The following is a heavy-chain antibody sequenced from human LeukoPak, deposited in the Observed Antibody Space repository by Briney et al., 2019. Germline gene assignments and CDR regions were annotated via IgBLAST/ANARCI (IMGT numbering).Heavy chain of an antibody. V-gene: IGHV3-23*01. CDR3: AKDMVVAGYSDFDY. CDR2: ISGSGGST. CDR1: GFTFSSYA. J-gene: IGHJ4*02. D-gene: IGHD6-19*01. Sequence: GGSLRLSCAASGFTFSSYAMSWVRQAPGKGLEWVSAISGSGGSTYYADSVKGRFTISRDNSKNTQYLQMNSLRAEDTAVYYCAKDMVVAGYSDFDYWGREPWSPSPQ.